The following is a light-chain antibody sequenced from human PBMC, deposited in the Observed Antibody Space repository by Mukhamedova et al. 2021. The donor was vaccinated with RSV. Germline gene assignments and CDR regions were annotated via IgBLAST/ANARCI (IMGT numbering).Light chain of an antibody. J-gene: IGLJ1*01. CDR2: EDN. CDR3: QSYDSSIFYF. V-gene: IGLV6-57*01. CDR1: ASNY. Sequence: ASNYVQWYQQRPGSSPTTVIYEDNQRPSGVPDRFSGSIDSSSNSASLTISGLKTEDEAYYYCQSYDSSIFYFFGTGTKVTVL.